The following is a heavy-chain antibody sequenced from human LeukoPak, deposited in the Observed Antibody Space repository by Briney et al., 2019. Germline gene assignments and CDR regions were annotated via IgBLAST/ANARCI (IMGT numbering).Heavy chain of an antibody. J-gene: IGHJ4*02. CDR1: GFTFSSYW. CDR2: IKGDESAK. CDR3: ARDRIAAAGTDYDY. D-gene: IGHD6-13*01. Sequence: GGSLRLSCAASGFTFSSYWMTWIRQAPGKGLEWVANIKGDESAKYYVDSVKGRFTISRDNAYNSLYLQMNSLRAEDTAVYYCARDRIAAAGTDYDYWGQGALITVSS. V-gene: IGHV3-7*01.